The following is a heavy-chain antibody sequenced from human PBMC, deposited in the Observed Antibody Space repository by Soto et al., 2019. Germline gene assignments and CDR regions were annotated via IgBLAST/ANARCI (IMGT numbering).Heavy chain of an antibody. CDR2: FYHSGST. Sequence: PSETLSLTCAVSGYSISSGYYWGWIRQPPGKGMEWIGSFYHSGSTYYNPSLKSRVTISVDTSKNQFSLKLSSVTAADTAVYYCAGEKRFLEWFDGYYYYGMDVWGQGTTVTVSS. J-gene: IGHJ6*02. D-gene: IGHD3-3*01. V-gene: IGHV4-38-2*02. CDR3: AGEKRFLEWFDGYYYYGMDV. CDR1: GYSISSGYY.